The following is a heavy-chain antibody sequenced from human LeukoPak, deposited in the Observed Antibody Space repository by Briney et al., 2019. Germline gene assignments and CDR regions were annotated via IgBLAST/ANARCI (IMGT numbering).Heavy chain of an antibody. CDR3: ARLPLLDYYDSSDDY. CDR2: IYHGGRT. Sequence: PSETLSLTCTVSGYSISSGYSWGWIRQTPGKGLTWIGYIYHGGRTDYNPSLKSRVTISVDTSKNQFSLKLSSVTAADTAVYFCARLPLLDYYDSSDDYWGQGTLVTVSS. V-gene: IGHV4-38-2*02. J-gene: IGHJ4*02. CDR1: GYSISSGYS. D-gene: IGHD3-22*01.